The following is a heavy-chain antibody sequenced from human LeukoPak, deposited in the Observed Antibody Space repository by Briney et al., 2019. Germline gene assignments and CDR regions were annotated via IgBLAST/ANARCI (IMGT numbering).Heavy chain of an antibody. CDR3: ARVTGYRIEDYFDY. CDR2: ISTSGST. CDR1: GGSINSGSYY. V-gene: IGHV4-61*02. Sequence: SETLSLTCTVSGGSINSGSYYWSWIRQPAGKGLEWIGRISTSGSTNYNPSLKSRVTISVETSKNEFSLKLRSVTAADTAVYYCARVTGYRIEDYFDYWGQGTLVTVSS. J-gene: IGHJ4*02. D-gene: IGHD6-13*01.